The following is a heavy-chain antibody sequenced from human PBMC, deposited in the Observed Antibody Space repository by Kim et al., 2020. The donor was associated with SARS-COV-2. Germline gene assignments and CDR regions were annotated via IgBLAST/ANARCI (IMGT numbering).Heavy chain of an antibody. V-gene: IGHV1-18*01. D-gene: IGHD2-8*01. CDR1: GYTFSSYG. Sequence: ASVKVSCKASGYTFSSYGISWVRQAPGQGLEWMGWISVYNGNPNYAQKLQGRVTMTTDTSTTTAYMELRSLRSDDTAVYYCASDMLGLGAAFDIWGQGTMVTLSS. J-gene: IGHJ3*02. CDR3: ASDMLGLGAAFDI. CDR2: ISVYNGNP.